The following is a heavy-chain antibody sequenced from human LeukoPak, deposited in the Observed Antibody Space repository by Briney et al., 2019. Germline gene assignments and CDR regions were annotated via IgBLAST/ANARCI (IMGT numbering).Heavy chain of an antibody. Sequence: SETLSLTCTVSGGSISSGGYYWSWLRQHPGKGLEWIGYIYYSGSTYYNPSLKSRVTISVDTSKNQFSLKLSSVTAADTAVYYCARGVYYYDSSGYYSVADAFDIWGQGTMVTVSS. CDR3: ARGVYYYDSSGYYSVADAFDI. CDR2: IYYSGST. D-gene: IGHD3-22*01. CDR1: GGSISSGGYY. V-gene: IGHV4-31*03. J-gene: IGHJ3*02.